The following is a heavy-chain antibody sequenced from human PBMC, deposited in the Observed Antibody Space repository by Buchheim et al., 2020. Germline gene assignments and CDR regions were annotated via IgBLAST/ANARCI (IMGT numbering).Heavy chain of an antibody. J-gene: IGHJ2*01. CDR3: ARDPRSSDFWSGLIKSGYFDL. CDR2: ISSSGSTI. Sequence: QVQLVESGGGLVKPGGSLRLSCAASGFTFSDYYMSWIRQAPGKGLEWVSYISSSGSTIYYADSVKGRFTISRDNAKNSLYLKMNSLRAEDTAVYYWARDPRSSDFWSGLIKSGYFDLWGRGTL. D-gene: IGHD3-3*01. V-gene: IGHV3-11*01. CDR1: GFTFSDYY.